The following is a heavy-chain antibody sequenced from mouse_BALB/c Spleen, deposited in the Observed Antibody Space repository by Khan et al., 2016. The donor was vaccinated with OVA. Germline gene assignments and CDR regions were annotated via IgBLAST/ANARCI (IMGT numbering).Heavy chain of an antibody. D-gene: IGHD1-1*02. CDR1: GFSFSDYY. CDR2: ISDGGGST. V-gene: IGHV5-4*02. CDR3: ARAGYGGFAY. Sequence: EVELVESGGGLVKPGGSLKLSCAASGFSFSDYYMYWISQTPEKRLEWVATISDGGGSTYYPDSVKGRFTISRDNAKNNLELQMSSLKSEDTAIYYCARAGYGGFAYWGQGTLVTVSA. J-gene: IGHJ3*01.